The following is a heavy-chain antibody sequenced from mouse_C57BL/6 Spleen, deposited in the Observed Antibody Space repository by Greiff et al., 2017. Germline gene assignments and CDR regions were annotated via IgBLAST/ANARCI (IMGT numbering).Heavy chain of an antibody. J-gene: IGHJ2*01. CDR1: GYSITSGYY. D-gene: IGHD1-2*01. Sequence: EVKLMESGPGLVKPSQSLSLTCSVTGYSITSGYYWNWIRQFPGNKLEWMGYISYDGSNNYNPSLKNRISITRDTSKNQFFLKLNSVTTEDTATYYCAREPITTPSLDYWGQGTTLTVSS. CDR3: AREPITTPSLDY. CDR2: ISYDGSN. V-gene: IGHV3-6*01.